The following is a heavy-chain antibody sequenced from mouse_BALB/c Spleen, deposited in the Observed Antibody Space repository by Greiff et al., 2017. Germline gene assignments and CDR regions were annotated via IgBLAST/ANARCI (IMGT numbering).Heavy chain of an antibody. CDR3: ARDYGSSYASWFAY. J-gene: IGHJ3*01. V-gene: IGHV1-80*01. CDR2: IYPGDGDT. CDR1: GYAFSSYW. Sequence: VQLQQSGAELVRPGSSVKISCKASGYAFSSYWMNWVKQRPGQGIEWIGQIYPGDGDTNYNGKFKGKATLTADKSSSTAYMQLSSLTSEDSAVYFCARDYGSSYASWFAYWGQGTLVTVSA. D-gene: IGHD1-1*01.